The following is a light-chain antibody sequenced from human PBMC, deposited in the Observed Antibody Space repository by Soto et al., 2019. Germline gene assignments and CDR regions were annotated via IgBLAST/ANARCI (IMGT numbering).Light chain of an antibody. CDR1: QSISSW. J-gene: IGKJ1*01. V-gene: IGKV1-5*03. CDR2: KVS. Sequence: DIQMTQSPSTLSASIGDRVTITCRASQSISSWLAWYQQKPGKAPKFLIHKVSTLVSGVPSRFSGSGSGTEFMLTISSMQPDDFATYFCQEYYTYPWTFGQGTKVDIK. CDR3: QEYYTYPWT.